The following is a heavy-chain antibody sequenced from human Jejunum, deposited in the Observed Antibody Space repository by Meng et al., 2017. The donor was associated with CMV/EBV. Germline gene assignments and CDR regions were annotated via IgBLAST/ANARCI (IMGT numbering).Heavy chain of an antibody. D-gene: IGHD3-22*01. CDR3: ARGYYYDTSGYYVEYFQN. CDR2: ISPESNYI. J-gene: IGHJ1*01. V-gene: IGHV3-21*01. Sequence: EVQLVESGGGLVKPGGPLSLSCAASGFNLKSYTMNWVRQAPGKGLELVSSISPESNYIYYTESVRGRFTISRDNAKNSLYLQMNSLRAEDTAVYYCARGYYYDTSGYYVEYFQNWGQGTLVTVSS. CDR1: GFNLKSYT.